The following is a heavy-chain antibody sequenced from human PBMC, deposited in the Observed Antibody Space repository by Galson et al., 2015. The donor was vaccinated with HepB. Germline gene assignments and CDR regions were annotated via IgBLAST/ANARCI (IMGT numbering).Heavy chain of an antibody. Sequence: SLRLSCAASGFTFSTYAMTWVRQAPGKGLEWVSVISGSGGITYYADSVKGRFTISRDNPKNTLYLQMDSLGAEDTAIYYCAKKGGNDYSGSPWYYYMDVWGKGTTVTVSS. J-gene: IGHJ6*03. CDR2: ISGSGGIT. CDR1: GFTFSTYA. D-gene: IGHD4-23*01. V-gene: IGHV3-23*01. CDR3: AKKGGNDYSGSPWYYYMDV.